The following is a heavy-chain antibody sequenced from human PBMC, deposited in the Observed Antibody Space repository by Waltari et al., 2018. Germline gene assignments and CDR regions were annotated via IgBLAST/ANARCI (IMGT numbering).Heavy chain of an antibody. Sequence: QVQLQESGPGLVKPSETLSLTCIVSNGPIASSGYYWGWSRQPPGKGLEWIGNIYYTGSTYYTPSLKSRVAMSVDTSKNHFSLTLSFVTAADTAVYYCARRIATQRDSFDYWGQGIPVTVSS. J-gene: IGHJ4*02. D-gene: IGHD6-6*01. CDR1: NGPIASSGYY. V-gene: IGHV4-39*01. CDR3: ARRIATQRDSFDY. CDR2: IYYTGST.